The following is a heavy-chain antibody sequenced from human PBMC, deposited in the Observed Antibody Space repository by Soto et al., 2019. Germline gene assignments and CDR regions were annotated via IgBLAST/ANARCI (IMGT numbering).Heavy chain of an antibody. Sequence: EVQLLESGGGLVQPGGSLRLSCVASGFTFSTHAMSWVRQAPGKGLEWVSTFSGSGGNIYYAESVKGRLTISRDDSKNTLYLPMNSLRVEHTAVYYCAKDPPWTVGPLAMDVWGQGTTVTVSS. CDR2: FSGSGGNI. D-gene: IGHD2-2*01. CDR1: GFTFSTHA. J-gene: IGHJ6*02. V-gene: IGHV3-23*01. CDR3: AKDPPWTVGPLAMDV.